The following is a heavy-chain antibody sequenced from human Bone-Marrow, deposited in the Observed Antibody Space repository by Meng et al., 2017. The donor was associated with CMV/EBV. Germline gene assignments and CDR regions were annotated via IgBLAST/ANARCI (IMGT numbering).Heavy chain of an antibody. CDR2: INPSGCST. J-gene: IGHJ4*02. CDR3: AIIYSYGFAFGY. CDR1: AFTFSSFY. D-gene: IGHD5-18*01. V-gene: IGHV1-46*01. Sequence: ASAFTFSSFYMHWLPQAPGQGLEWMGIINPSGCSTSYAQKFQGRVTMTSDTSTSTVYMELSSLRSEDTAVYYCAIIYSYGFAFGYWGQGTLVTVSS.